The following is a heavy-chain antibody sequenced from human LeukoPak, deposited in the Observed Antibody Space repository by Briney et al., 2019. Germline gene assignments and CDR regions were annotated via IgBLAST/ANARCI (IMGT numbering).Heavy chain of an antibody. D-gene: IGHD4-17*01. J-gene: IGHJ4*02. CDR2: ISGSGGRK. V-gene: IGHV3-23*01. Sequence: PAGSLRLSCAASGFTISDYAMSWVRQAPGKGLEWVSGISGSGGRKYYAASVKGRFTISRDNSKNTLYVQMTDLRAEDTAVYSCAKDRVRGHYGKYYFDYWGQGTLVTVS. CDR3: AKDRVRGHYGKYYFDY. CDR1: GFTISDYA.